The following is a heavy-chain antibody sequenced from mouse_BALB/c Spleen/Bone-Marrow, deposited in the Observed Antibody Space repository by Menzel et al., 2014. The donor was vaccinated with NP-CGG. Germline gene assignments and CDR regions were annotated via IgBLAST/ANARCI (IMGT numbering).Heavy chain of an antibody. CDR2: ISNRGGSI. V-gene: IGHV5-12-2*01. J-gene: IGHJ2*01. CDR3: ARLPFDY. CDR1: GFTFSSYT. Sequence: DVMLVESGGGLVQPGGSLKLSCAASGFTFSSYTMSWVRQTPEKRLEWVAYISNRGGSIYYPDTVKGRFTISRDNAKNTLYLQMSSLKSEDTAMYYCARLPFDYWGQGTTLTVSS.